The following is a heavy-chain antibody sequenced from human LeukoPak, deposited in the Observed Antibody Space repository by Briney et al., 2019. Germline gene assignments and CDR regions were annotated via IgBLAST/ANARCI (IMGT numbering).Heavy chain of an antibody. CDR1: GFTFSDYY. J-gene: IGHJ4*02. CDR2: VSSGSSTI. Sequence: GGSLRLSCAASGFTFSDYYMSWIRQAPGKALEWVSYVSSGSSTIYYADSVKGRFTISRDNAKNSLYLQMNSLRAEDTAVYYCVVPSWAGFDYWGQGTLVTVSS. CDR3: VVPSWAGFDY. D-gene: IGHD6-13*01. V-gene: IGHV3-11*04.